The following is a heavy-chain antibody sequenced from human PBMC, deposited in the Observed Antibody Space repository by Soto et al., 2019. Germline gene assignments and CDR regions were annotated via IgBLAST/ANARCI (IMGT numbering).Heavy chain of an antibody. CDR2: IYHSGST. J-gene: IGHJ6*02. CDR3: ARDSSEVRCSSTSCYRYYYYYGMDV. CDR1: GGSISSSHW. V-gene: IGHV4-4*02. Sequence: SETLSLTCAVSGGSISSSHWWSWVRQPPGKGLEWIGEIYHSGSTNYNPSLKSRVTISVDKSKNQFSLKLSSVTAADTAVYYCARDSSEVRCSSTSCYRYYYYYGMDVWGQGTTVTVSS. D-gene: IGHD2-2*02.